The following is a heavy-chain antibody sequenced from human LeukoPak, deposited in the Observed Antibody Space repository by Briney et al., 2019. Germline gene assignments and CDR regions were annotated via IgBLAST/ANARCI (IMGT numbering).Heavy chain of an antibody. V-gene: IGHV1-18*01. J-gene: IGHJ5*02. CDR2: VSTSNGDT. Sequence: ASVKVSCKTSGYNFNRYTITWVRQAPGQGLEWMGWVSTSNGDTNYAENFQGRLTMTTETVTKTAYMELRRLRSGDTAIYFCARVSDTSVVTPGFDPWGQGTLVTVSS. CDR3: ARVSDTSVVTPGFDP. CDR1: GYNFNRYT. D-gene: IGHD5-18*01.